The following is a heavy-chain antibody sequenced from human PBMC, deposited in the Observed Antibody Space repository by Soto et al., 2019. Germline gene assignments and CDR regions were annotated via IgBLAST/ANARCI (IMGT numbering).Heavy chain of an antibody. Sequence: QVQLVESGGGVVKPGRSLRLSCAASGFTFSSYGMHWVRQAPGKGLEWVAVISYDGSNKYYADSVKCRFTISRDNSKNTLYLQMNSLRAEDTAVYYCAKTKDNWNLCADYCGQGTLFTVSS. CDR3: AKTKDNWNLCADY. J-gene: IGHJ4*02. V-gene: IGHV3-30*18. CDR2: ISYDGSNK. D-gene: IGHD1-20*01. CDR1: GFTFSSYG.